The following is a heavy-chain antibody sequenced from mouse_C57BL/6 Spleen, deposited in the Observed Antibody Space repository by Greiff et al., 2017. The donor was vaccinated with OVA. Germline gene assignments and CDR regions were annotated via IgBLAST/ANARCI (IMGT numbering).Heavy chain of an antibody. CDR1: GYTFTSYW. V-gene: IGHV1-64*01. J-gene: IGHJ2*01. CDR2: IHPNSGST. Sequence: VKLQESGAELVKPGASVKLSCKASGYTFTSYWMHWVKQRPGQGLEWIGMIHPNSGSTNYNEKFKSKATLTVDKSSSTASMQLSSLTSEDSAVXRSGGWNESYWGQGPTLTVSS. CDR3: GGWNESY. D-gene: IGHD1-1*02.